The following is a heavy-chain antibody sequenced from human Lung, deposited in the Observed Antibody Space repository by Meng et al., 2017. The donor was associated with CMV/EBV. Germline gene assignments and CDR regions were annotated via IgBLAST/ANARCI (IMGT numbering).Heavy chain of an antibody. J-gene: IGHJ5*01. CDR1: GYTFIGHY. V-gene: IGHV1-2*02. D-gene: IGHD2-21*01. CDR3: ARGSEYSPRRWFDS. Sequence: ASVXVSXKTSGYTFIGHYMHWLRQAPGQGLEWMGWINPMSGDTNFAQKFQGRVTMTRDTSISTAYMELSRLRSDDTAVYYCARGSEYSPRRWFDSWGQGTLVTVSS. CDR2: INPMSGDT.